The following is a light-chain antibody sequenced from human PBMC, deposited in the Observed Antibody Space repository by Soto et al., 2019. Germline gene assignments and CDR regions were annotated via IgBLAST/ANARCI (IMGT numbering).Light chain of an antibody. CDR3: GTWDTSRNVVV. Sequence: QSVLTQPPSVSAAPGQKVTISCSGSSFNIGNNYVSCYHQLPGTAPKLLIYDHSERPSAIPDRFSASTSGTSATLAITGRQTGEEADYYCGTWDTSRNVVVFGGGTKLTVL. J-gene: IGLJ2*01. CDR2: DHS. V-gene: IGLV1-51*01. CDR1: SFNIGNNY.